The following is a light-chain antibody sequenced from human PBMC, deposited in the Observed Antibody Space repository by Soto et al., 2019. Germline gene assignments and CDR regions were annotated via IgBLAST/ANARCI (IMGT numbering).Light chain of an antibody. V-gene: IGKV3-20*01. CDR2: DAS. J-gene: IGKJ1*01. CDR3: QQYDGSPRT. CDR1: QSVSSN. Sequence: EIVLTQSPGTLSLSPGERATLSCRASQSVSSNSAWYQQKPGQAPGLLIYDASSRAAGIPDRFSGSGSGTDFTLTITRLEPEDFAVYHCQQYDGSPRTFGQGTKVDIK.